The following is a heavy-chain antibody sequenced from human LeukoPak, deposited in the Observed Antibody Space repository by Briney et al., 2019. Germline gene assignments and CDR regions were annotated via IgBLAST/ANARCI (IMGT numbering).Heavy chain of an antibody. V-gene: IGHV3-21*01. CDR3: ARDDCSSTSCYTGIPYYYYYYYMDV. CDR1: GFTFSSYS. J-gene: IGHJ6*03. Sequence: GGSLRLSCAASGFTFSSYSMNWVRQAPGKGLEWVSSISSSSSYIYYADSVKGRFTISRDNAKNSLYLQMNSLRAEDTAVYYCARDDCSSTSCYTGIPYYYYYYYMDVWGKGTTVTVSS. CDR2: ISSSSSYI. D-gene: IGHD2-2*02.